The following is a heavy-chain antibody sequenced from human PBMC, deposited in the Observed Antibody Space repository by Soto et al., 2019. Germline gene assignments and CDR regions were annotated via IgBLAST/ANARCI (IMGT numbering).Heavy chain of an antibody. J-gene: IGHJ4*02. CDR3: ARDVGYESYYDFWSGYYTAGPLDY. Sequence: ASVKVSCKASGYTSTSYAMHWVRQAPGQRLEWMGWINAGNGNTKYSQKFQGRVTITRDTSASTAYMELSSLRSEDTAVYYCARDVGYESYYDFWSGYYTAGPLDYWGQGTLVTVSS. CDR1: GYTSTSYA. CDR2: INAGNGNT. D-gene: IGHD3-3*01. V-gene: IGHV1-3*01.